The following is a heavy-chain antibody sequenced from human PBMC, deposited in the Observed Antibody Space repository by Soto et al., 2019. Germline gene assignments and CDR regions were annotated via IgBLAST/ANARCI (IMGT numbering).Heavy chain of an antibody. CDR3: AKDRDYGDYVSYYYRMDA. D-gene: IGHD4-17*01. CDR2: ISYDGSNK. J-gene: IGHJ6*02. V-gene: IGHV3-30*18. Sequence: PGGSLRLSCAASGYTFSSYGMHWVRQAPGKGLGWVAVISYDGSNKYYADSVKGRFTISRDNSKNTLYLQMNSLRAEDTAVYYCAKDRDYGDYVSYYYRMDASCPGSTVTVPS. CDR1: GYTFSSYG.